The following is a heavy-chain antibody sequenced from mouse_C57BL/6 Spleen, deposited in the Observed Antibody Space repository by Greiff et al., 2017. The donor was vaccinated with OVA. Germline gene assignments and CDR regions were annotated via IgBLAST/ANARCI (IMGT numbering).Heavy chain of an antibody. CDR3: ARGGNYLNWYFDV. Sequence: QVQLKESGPELVKPGASVKISCKASGYSFTSYYIHWVKQRPGQGLEWIGWIYPGSGNTKYNEKFKGKATLTADTSSSTAYMQLSSLTSEDSAVYYCARGGNYLNWYFDVWGTGTTVTVSS. V-gene: IGHV1-66*01. J-gene: IGHJ1*03. CDR1: GYSFTSYY. D-gene: IGHD2-1*01. CDR2: IYPGSGNT.